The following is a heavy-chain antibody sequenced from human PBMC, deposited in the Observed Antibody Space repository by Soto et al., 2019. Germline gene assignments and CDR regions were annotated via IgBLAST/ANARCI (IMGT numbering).Heavy chain of an antibody. D-gene: IGHD6-13*01. CDR2: ISTYNGNT. CDR3: ARDPGYSTTWHQAFDI. V-gene: IGHV1-18*01. J-gene: IGHJ3*02. CDR1: GYTFTSYG. Sequence: QVQLVQSGAEVKKPGASVKVSCRASGYTFTSYGISWVRQAPGHGPEWMGRISTYNGNTNYVQKLQGRVTMTTDTSSNTAYLGLRSLRYDDTAVYYCARDPGYSTTWHQAFDIWGQGTMVTVSS.